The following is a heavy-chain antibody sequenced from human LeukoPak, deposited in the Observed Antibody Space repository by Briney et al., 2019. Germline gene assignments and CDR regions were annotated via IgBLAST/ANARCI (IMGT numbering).Heavy chain of an antibody. CDR2: ISGSGGST. V-gene: IGHV3-23*01. CDR3: AKTMIVVVGLRAQYNWFDP. Sequence: TGGSLRLSCAASGFTFSSYGMSWVRQAPGKGLEWVSAISGSGGSTYYADSVKGRFTISRDNSKNTLYLQMNSLRAEDTAVYYCAKTMIVVVGLRAQYNWFDPWGQGTLVTVSS. J-gene: IGHJ5*02. CDR1: GFTFSSYG. D-gene: IGHD3-22*01.